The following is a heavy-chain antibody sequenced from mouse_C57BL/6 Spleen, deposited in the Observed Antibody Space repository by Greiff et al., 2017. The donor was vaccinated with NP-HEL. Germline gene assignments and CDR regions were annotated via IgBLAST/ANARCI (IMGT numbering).Heavy chain of an antibody. CDR2: IHPNSGST. J-gene: IGHJ4*01. CDR3: ARSPLITTVVGYAMDY. V-gene: IGHV1-64*01. D-gene: IGHD1-1*01. CDR1: GYTFTSYW. Sequence: QVQLKESGAELVKPGASVKLSCKASGYTFTSYWMHWVKQRPGQGLEWIGMIHPNSGSTNYNEKFKSKATLTVDKSSSTAYMQLSSLTSEDSAVYYCARSPLITTVVGYAMDYGGQGTSVTVSS.